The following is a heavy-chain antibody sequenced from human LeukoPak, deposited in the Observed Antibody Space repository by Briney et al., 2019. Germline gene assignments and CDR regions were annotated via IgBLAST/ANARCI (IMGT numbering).Heavy chain of an antibody. V-gene: IGHV3-11*04. J-gene: IGHJ4*02. CDR1: GFTFSDYN. Sequence: AGGSLRLSCAASGFTFSDYNMRWIRQAPGKGLEWVSSISRSGSTKYYADSVKGRFTISRDNAKNSLFLQMNSLRAEDTAVYYCARVQYSSGWSHRREFDYWGQGTLVTVSS. D-gene: IGHD6-19*01. CDR2: ISRSGSTK. CDR3: ARVQYSSGWSHRREFDY.